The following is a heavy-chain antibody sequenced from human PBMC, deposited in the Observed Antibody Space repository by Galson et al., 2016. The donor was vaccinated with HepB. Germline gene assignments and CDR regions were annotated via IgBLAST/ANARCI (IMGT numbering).Heavy chain of an antibody. CDR2: ISYNNAV. V-gene: IGHV3-48*03. D-gene: IGHD6-13*01. J-gene: IGHJ6*02. CDR3: VRGMSNSWYAYKRSYYYSMEL. CDR1: GFTFSRYE. Sequence: SLRLSCAASGFTFSRYEFNWVRQAPGKGLEWVSHISYNNAVSYAASVKGRFTISRDNDGDSLFLEMRGLRVEDTAVYYCVRGMSNSWYAYKRSYYYSMELWGRRTSIIVSS.